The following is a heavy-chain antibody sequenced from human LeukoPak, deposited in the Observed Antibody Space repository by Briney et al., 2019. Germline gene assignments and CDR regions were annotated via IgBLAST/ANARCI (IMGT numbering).Heavy chain of an antibody. CDR3: ARPMYYYDSSGHRSYYYMDV. J-gene: IGHJ6*03. Sequence: GGSLRLSCVASGFVFSASSMNWVRPAPGKGLEWVSSISESGSYIYYADSVKGRFSISRDNAKNSLYLQMYSLSAEDAAVYYCARPMYYYDSSGHRSYYYMDVWGKGTTVTVSS. D-gene: IGHD3-22*01. V-gene: IGHV3-21*01. CDR2: ISESGSYI. CDR1: GFVFSASS.